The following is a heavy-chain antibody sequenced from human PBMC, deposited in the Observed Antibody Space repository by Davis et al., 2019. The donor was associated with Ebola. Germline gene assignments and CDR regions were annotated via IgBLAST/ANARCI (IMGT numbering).Heavy chain of an antibody. CDR1: GFTFSNYG. D-gene: IGHD3-16*02. V-gene: IGHV4-59*12. CDR2: IYYSGST. J-gene: IGHJ4*02. Sequence: ESLKISCAASGFTFSNYGMNWVRQAPGKGLEWIGYIYYSGSTNYNPSLKSRVTISVDTSKNQFSLKLSSVTAADTAVYYCARMNYDYVWGSYRYFDYWGQGTLVTVSS. CDR3: ARMNYDYVWGSYRYFDY.